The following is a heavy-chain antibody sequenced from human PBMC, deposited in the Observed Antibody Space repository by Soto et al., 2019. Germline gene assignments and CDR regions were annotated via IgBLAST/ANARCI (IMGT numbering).Heavy chain of an antibody. Sequence: QVQLVQSGAEVKKPGSSVKVSCKASGGTFSSYAISWVRQAPGQGLEWMGGIIPIFGTANYAQKFQGRVTITADESTSTGYMELSSLRSEDTAVYYCAREDDSSGYYVFDYWGQGTLVTVSS. D-gene: IGHD3-22*01. CDR2: IIPIFGTA. J-gene: IGHJ4*02. CDR3: AREDDSSGYYVFDY. CDR1: GGTFSSYA. V-gene: IGHV1-69*01.